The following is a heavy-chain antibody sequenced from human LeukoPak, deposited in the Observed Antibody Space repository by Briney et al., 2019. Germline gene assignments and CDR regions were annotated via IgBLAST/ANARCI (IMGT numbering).Heavy chain of an antibody. Sequence: PGGSLRLSCAASGFTFSSYSMNWVRQAPGKGLEWVSSISSSSSYIYYADSVKGRFTISRDNAKNSLYLQMNSLRAEDTAVYYCARDHVDDIVTGYGESWFDPWGQGTLVTVSS. D-gene: IGHD3-9*01. CDR2: ISSSSSYI. V-gene: IGHV3-21*01. CDR3: ARDHVDDIVTGYGESWFDP. J-gene: IGHJ5*02. CDR1: GFTFSSYS.